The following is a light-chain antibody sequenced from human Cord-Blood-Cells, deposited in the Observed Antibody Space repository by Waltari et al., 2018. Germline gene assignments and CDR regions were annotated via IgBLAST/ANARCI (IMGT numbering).Light chain of an antibody. Sequence: QSALTQPASVSGSPGQSITISCTGTSSDVGSYNLVPWYQQHPGKAPKLMIYEVSKRPSGVSNRFSGSKSGNTASLTISGLQAEDEADYYCCSYAGSSTFYVFGTGTKDTVL. V-gene: IGLV2-23*02. CDR3: CSYAGSSTFYV. CDR2: EVS. CDR1: SSDVGSYNL. J-gene: IGLJ1*01.